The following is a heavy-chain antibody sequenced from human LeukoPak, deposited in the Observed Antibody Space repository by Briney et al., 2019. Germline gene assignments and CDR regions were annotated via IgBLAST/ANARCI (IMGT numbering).Heavy chain of an antibody. CDR1: GFTFSSYS. CDR2: ISSSSSYI. Sequence: GGSLRLSCAASGFTFSSYSMNWVRQAPGKGLEWVSSISSSSSYIYYADSVKDRFTISRDNAKNSLYLQMNSLRAEDTAVYYCARDGAAADFDYWGQGTLVTVSS. CDR3: ARDGAAADFDY. D-gene: IGHD6-13*01. J-gene: IGHJ4*02. V-gene: IGHV3-21*01.